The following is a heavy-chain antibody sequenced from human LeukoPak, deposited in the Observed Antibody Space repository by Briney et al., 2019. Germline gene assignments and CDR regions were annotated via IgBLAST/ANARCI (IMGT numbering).Heavy chain of an antibody. CDR3: ARGGGLDV. D-gene: IGHD3-16*01. V-gene: IGHV3-7*03. J-gene: IGHJ6*02. CDR2: INHNGNVN. Sequence: GGSLRLSCAAFGFTFSSYWMNWARQAPGKGLEWVASINHNGNVNYYVDSVKGRFTISRDNAKNSLYLQMSNLRAEDTAVYFCARGGGLDVWGQGATVTVPS. CDR1: GFTFSSYW.